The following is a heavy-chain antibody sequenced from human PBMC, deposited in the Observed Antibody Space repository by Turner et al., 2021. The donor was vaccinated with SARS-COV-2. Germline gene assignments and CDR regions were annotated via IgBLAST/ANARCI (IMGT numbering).Heavy chain of an antibody. CDR1: GGSLTNNYDY. Sequence: LQLQESGPGLVKPSETLSLTCTVSGGSLTNNYDYWGWIRQPPGKGLGWIGSIYYSGNTYYNPSLKSRVTISVDTSKSQFYLKLSSVTAADTAVYYCARLPERYFFDYWGQGALVTVSS. V-gene: IGHV4-39*01. J-gene: IGHJ4*02. CDR3: ARLPERYFFDY. CDR2: IYYSGNT.